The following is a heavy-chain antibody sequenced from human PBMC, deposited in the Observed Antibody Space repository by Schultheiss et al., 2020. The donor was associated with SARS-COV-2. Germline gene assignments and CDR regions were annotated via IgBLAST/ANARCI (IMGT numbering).Heavy chain of an antibody. Sequence: GGSLRLSCAASGFTFSSYAMSWVRQAPGKGLEWVSYISSSGSTIYYADSVKGRFTISRDNAKNSLYLQMNSLRAEDTAVYYCARACSYYDSSGYYCSYFDYWGQGTLVTVSS. CDR1: GFTFSSYA. J-gene: IGHJ4*02. V-gene: IGHV3-48*04. CDR2: ISSSGSTI. D-gene: IGHD3-22*01. CDR3: ARACSYYDSSGYYCSYFDY.